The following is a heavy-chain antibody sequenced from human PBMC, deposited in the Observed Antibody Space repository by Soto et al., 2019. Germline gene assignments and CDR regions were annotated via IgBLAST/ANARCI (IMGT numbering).Heavy chain of an antibody. J-gene: IGHJ6*03. D-gene: IGHD2-15*01. CDR1: GFTFSSYD. CDR2: IGTAGDT. Sequence: EVQLVESGGGLVQPGGSLRLSCAASGFTFSSYDMHWVRQATGKGLEWVSAIGTAGDTYYPGSVKGRFTISRENAKNSLYLQMNSLRAGDTAVYYCARGYCSGRGYCYYYMDVWGKGTTVTVSS. CDR3: ARGYCSGRGYCYYYMDV. V-gene: IGHV3-13*01.